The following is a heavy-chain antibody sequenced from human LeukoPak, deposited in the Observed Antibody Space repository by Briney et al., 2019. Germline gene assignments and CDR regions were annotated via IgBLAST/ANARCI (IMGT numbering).Heavy chain of an antibody. D-gene: IGHD2-21*01. V-gene: IGHV3-30*04. CDR2: ISYDGSNK. Sequence: GGSLRLSCAASGFTFSSYAMHWVRQAPGKGLEWVAVISYDGSNKYYADSVKGRFTISRDNSKNTLYLQMNSLRAEDTAVYYCARIPYFDYWGQGTLVTVSS. CDR3: ARIPYFDY. J-gene: IGHJ4*02. CDR1: GFTFSSYA.